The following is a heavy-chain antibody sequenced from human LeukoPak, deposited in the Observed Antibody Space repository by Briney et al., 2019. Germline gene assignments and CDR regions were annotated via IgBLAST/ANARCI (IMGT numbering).Heavy chain of an antibody. V-gene: IGHV3-21*01. D-gene: IGHD6-19*01. CDR3: ASWPGGWYGEDS. CDR1: GFTFSSYT. Sequence: GGSLRLSCAASGFTFSSYTVNWIRQAPGKGLEWVSSISGSSYYIYYADSVRGRFTISRDNAKNSAYLQMNSLRAEDTAVYYCASWPGGWYGEDSWGQGTLSPSPQ. CDR2: ISGSSYYI. J-gene: IGHJ4*02.